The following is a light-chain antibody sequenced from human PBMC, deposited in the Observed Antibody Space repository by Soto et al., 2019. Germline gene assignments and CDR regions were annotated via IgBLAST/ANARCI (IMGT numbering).Light chain of an antibody. CDR1: QSISSW. Sequence: DIQMTQSPSTLSASVGDRVTITCRASQSISSWLAWYQQKPGKAPKLLIYDASNLETGVPSRFSGSGSGTDFTLTISSLQPDDFATYYCQQFAISTTFGQGTKV. CDR3: QQFAISTT. V-gene: IGKV1-5*01. CDR2: DAS. J-gene: IGKJ1*01.